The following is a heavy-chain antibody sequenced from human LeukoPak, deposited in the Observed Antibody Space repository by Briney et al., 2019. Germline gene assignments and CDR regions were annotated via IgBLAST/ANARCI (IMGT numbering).Heavy chain of an antibody. CDR3: ARRDRGGYYGMDV. V-gene: IGHV4-39*01. CDR1: GGSISSSTYL. J-gene: IGHJ6*02. CDR2: IYYSGST. Sequence: SGTLSLTCTVSGGSISSSTYLWDWIRQPPGKGLEWIGNIYYSGSTDSNPSLQSRVTISVDTSKNQFSLKLSSVTAADTAVYYCARRDRGGYYGMDVWGQGTTVTVSS. D-gene: IGHD3-16*01.